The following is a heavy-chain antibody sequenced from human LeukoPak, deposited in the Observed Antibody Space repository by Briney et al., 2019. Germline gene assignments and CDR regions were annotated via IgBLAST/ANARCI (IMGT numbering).Heavy chain of an antibody. Sequence: GGSLRLSCAASGFTFDDYTMHWVRQAPGKGLEWVSGISWKSGSIGYADSVKGRFTISRDNAKNSLYLQMNSLRAEDTAVYYCARDSDCSGGSCYYPKNNWLFDPWGQGTLVTVSS. CDR1: GFTFDDYT. CDR2: ISWKSGSI. CDR3: ARDSDCSGGSCYYPKNNWLFDP. J-gene: IGHJ5*02. D-gene: IGHD2-15*01. V-gene: IGHV3-9*01.